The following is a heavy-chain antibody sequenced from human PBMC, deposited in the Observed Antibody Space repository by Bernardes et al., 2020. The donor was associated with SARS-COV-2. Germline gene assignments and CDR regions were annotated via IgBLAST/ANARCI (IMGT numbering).Heavy chain of an antibody. J-gene: IGHJ3*02. CDR3: ARLLGYSSGWYSEGGAFDI. CDR2: IYSGGST. D-gene: IGHD6-19*01. V-gene: IGHV3-53*01. CDR1: GFTVSSNY. Sequence: GGSLRLSCAASGFTVSSNYMSWVRQAPGKGLEWVSVIYSGGSTYYADSVKGRFTISRDNSKNTLYLQMNSLRAEDTAVYYCARLLGYSSGWYSEGGAFDIWGQGTMVTVSS.